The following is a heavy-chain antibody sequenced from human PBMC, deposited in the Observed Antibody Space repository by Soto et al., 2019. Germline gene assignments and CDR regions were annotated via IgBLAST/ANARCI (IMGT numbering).Heavy chain of an antibody. Sequence: EVQLLESGGGLVQPGGSLRLSCAASGFTFSSYAMTWVRQAPGKGLEWVSTISGSGGSTYYADSVKGRFTISRDSSRNTVYVPMIRLRADDSEVYYWAKLGCVEIGSGADYWGQGALVTVSS. V-gene: IGHV3-23*01. D-gene: IGHD1-1*01. J-gene: IGHJ4*02. CDR3: AKLGCVEIGSGADY. CDR2: ISGSGGST. CDR1: GFTFSSYA.